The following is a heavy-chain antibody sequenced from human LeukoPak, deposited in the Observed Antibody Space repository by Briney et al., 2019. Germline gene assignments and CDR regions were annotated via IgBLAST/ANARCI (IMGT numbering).Heavy chain of an antibody. D-gene: IGHD5-24*01. Sequence: GGSLRLSRAASGFTFSSYGMHWVRQAPGKGLEWVAVISYDGSNKYYADSVKGRFTISRDNSKNTLYLQMNSLRAEDTAVYYCAKDLRDGYNYFYYWGQGTLVTVSS. CDR3: AKDLRDGYNYFYY. CDR1: GFTFSSYG. J-gene: IGHJ4*02. V-gene: IGHV3-30*18. CDR2: ISYDGSNK.